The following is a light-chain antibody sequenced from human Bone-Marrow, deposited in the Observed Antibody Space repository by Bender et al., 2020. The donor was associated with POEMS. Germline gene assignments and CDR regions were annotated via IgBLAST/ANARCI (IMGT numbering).Light chain of an antibody. CDR3: QSYDNSLGGWV. CDR1: SSNTGSGYD. V-gene: IGLV1-40*01. Sequence: QSALTQPASVSGSLGQSITISCTGSSSNTGSGYDINWYQHLPGTAPKLLIYGYNNRPSGVPDRFSGSKSGTSASLAITGLQAEDEGDYYCQSYDNSLGGWVFGGGTKLTVL. J-gene: IGLJ3*02. CDR2: GYN.